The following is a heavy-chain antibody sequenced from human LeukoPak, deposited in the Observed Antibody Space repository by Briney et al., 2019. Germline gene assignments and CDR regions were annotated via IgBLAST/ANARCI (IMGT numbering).Heavy chain of an antibody. D-gene: IGHD3-3*01. CDR2: IYYSGTT. J-gene: IGHJ4*02. V-gene: IGHV4-59*08. CDR3: ARRVTIFGVED. CDR1: GGSINSYY. Sequence: SETLSLTCTVSGGSINSYYWSWVRQPPGKGLEWIGYIYYSGTTNYNPSLKSRVTISVDTSKNQFSLKLSSVTAADTAVYYCARRVTIFGVEDWGQGTLVTVSS.